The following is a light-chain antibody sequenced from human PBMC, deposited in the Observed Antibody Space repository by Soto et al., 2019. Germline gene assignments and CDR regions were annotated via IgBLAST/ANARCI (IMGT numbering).Light chain of an antibody. CDR3: MQALQTPLT. V-gene: IGKV2-28*01. CDR2: LGS. CDR1: QSLLHSNGYNY. Sequence: DIVMTQSPLSLPVTPGEPASISCRSSQSLLHSNGYNYLDWYLQKPGQSPYLLIYLGSNRASGVPNRFSGSGTGTDFTLNISRVEAEDVGVYYCMQALQTPLTFGGGTKVEIK. J-gene: IGKJ4*01.